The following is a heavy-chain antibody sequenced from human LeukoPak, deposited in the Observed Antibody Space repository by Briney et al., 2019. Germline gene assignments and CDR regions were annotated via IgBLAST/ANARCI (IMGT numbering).Heavy chain of an antibody. V-gene: IGHV3-11*01. CDR2: ISNSGDTI. CDR1: GLTSRFAFSDYY. CDR3: ATAAGYSSSWYLGWFDP. Sequence: PGGSLRLSCAASGLTSRFAFSDYYMSWIRQAPGKGLEWLSYISNSGDTIYYADSVKGRFTISRDNAKNTLYLQMNSLRAEDTAVYYCATAAGYSSSWYLGWFDPWGQGTLVTVSS. D-gene: IGHD6-13*01. J-gene: IGHJ5*02.